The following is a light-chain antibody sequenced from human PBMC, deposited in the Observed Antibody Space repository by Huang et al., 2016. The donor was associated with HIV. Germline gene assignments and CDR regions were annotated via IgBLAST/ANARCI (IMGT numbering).Light chain of an antibody. CDR3: QQYHNWPYS. V-gene: IGKV3-15*01. CDR1: QSIATN. CDR2: DAS. J-gene: IGKJ2*03. Sequence: EIVLTQSPATLSVSPGEGATLSCMANQSIATNLAWYHQRPGQAPRILIYDASTRASGLPGRFSGSGSGTEFTLTVSGLHSEDFAIYYCQQYHNWPYSFGQGTKLEIK.